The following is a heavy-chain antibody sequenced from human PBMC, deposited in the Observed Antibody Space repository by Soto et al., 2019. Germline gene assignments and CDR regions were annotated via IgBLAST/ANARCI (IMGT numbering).Heavy chain of an antibody. CDR2: IRSKANSYAT. D-gene: IGHD2-2*01. V-gene: IGHV3-73*01. J-gene: IGHJ6*03. Sequence: EVQLVESGGGLVQPGGSLKLSCAASGSTFSGSAMHWVRQASGKGLEWVGRIRSKANSYATAYAASVKGRFTISRDDSKNTAYLQMNSLKTEDTAVYYCTLVPAASGEYYYYMDVWGKGTTVTVSS. CDR1: GSTFSGSA. CDR3: TLVPAASGEYYYYMDV.